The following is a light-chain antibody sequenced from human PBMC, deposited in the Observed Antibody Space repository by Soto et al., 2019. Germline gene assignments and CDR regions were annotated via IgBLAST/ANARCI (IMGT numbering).Light chain of an antibody. CDR1: SSNIGSNT. V-gene: IGLV1-44*01. J-gene: IGLJ1*01. CDR3: SSYTSSRTLV. CDR2: SNN. Sequence: QSVLTQPPSASGTPGQRVTISCSGSSSNIGSNTVNWYQQLPGTAPKLLIYSNNQRPSGVPDRFSGSKSGNTASLAITGLQAEDEADYYCSSYTSSRTLVFGYGTNVTVL.